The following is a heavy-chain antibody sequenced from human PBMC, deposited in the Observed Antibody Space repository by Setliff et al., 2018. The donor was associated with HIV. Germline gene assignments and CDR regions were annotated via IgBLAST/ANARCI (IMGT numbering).Heavy chain of an antibody. CDR3: ARGARLLAGYSDRWDYYYMAV. D-gene: IGHD6-13*01. V-gene: IGHV4-61*09. Sequence: SETLSLTCTVSGGSISNGYYYWSWIRQPAGKGLEWIGHIYTSGSTKYNPSLKSRVTISVDTSKNQFSLKLSSVTAADTAVYYCARGARLLAGYSDRWDYYYMAVWGKGTTVTVSS. CDR2: IYTSGST. CDR1: GGSISNGYYY. J-gene: IGHJ6*03.